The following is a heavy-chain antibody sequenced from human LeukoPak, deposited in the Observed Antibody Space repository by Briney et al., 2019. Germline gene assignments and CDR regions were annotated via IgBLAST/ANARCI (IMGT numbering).Heavy chain of an antibody. Sequence: GGSLRLSCAASGFTFSSYGMHWVRQAPGKGLEWVAVISYDGSNKYYADSVKGRFTISRDNSKNTLYLQMNSLRAEDTAVYYCAKGDGVADGDYVPFFDYWGQGTLVTVSS. CDR3: AKGDGVADGDYVPFFDY. V-gene: IGHV3-30*18. CDR2: ISYDGSNK. CDR1: GFTFSSYG. D-gene: IGHD4-17*01. J-gene: IGHJ4*02.